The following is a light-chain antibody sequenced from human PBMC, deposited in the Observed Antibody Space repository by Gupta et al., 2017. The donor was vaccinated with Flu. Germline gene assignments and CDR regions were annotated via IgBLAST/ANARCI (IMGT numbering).Light chain of an antibody. CDR1: HSRAYRNGNIY. J-gene: IGKJ1*01. V-gene: IGKV2-30*01. Sequence: VTLRYAASSDSSTSHSRAYRNGNIYLAWFQQKPGQAPRRLIYEASPRASGIPARFSGSGSGTDFTLKISSVEAEDVGVYYCKQDKHWPWAFGQGTKVEIK. CDR3: KQDKHWPWA. CDR2: EAS.